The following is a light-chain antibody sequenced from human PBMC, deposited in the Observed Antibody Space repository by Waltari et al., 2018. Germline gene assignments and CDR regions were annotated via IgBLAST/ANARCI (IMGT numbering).Light chain of an antibody. J-gene: IGLJ3*02. V-gene: IGLV1-47*01. Sequence: QSVLTQPPSASGTPGQRVTISCSGSSSNIGSNYVYWYQQLPGTAPKLLIYRINQRPSGVPDRFSGSKSGTSASLAISGLRSEDEADYYCAAWDDSLSGRFGGGTKLTVL. CDR1: SSNIGSNY. CDR3: AAWDDSLSGR. CDR2: RIN.